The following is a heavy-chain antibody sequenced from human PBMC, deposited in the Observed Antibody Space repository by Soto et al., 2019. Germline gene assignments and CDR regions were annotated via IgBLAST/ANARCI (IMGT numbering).Heavy chain of an antibody. Sequence: VQLLESGGGLVQPGGSLRLSCAASGFTFSSYAMSWVRQAPGKGLEWVSAISGSGGSTYYADSVKGRFTISRDNSKNTLYLQMNSLRAEDTAVYYCAKDIQRGQLLSRDYYYGMDVWGQGTTVTVSS. CDR2: ISGSGGST. D-gene: IGHD2-2*01. CDR1: GFTFSSYA. CDR3: AKDIQRGQLLSRDYYYGMDV. V-gene: IGHV3-23*01. J-gene: IGHJ6*02.